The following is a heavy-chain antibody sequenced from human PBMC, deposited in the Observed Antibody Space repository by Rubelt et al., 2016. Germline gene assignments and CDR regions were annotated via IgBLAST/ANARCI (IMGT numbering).Heavy chain of an antibody. CDR1: GGSFSGYY. Sequence: QVQLQQWGAGLLKPSETLSLTCAVYGGSFSGYYWSWIRQPPGKGLEWIGEINHNGSTNYNPSLKGRGTRSVDTSKNQFSLKRSSVTAADTAVYYCARGPPIAAAGETNWYFDLWGRGTLVTVSS. CDR3: ARGPPIAAAGETNWYFDL. J-gene: IGHJ2*01. V-gene: IGHV4-34*01. CDR2: INHNGST. D-gene: IGHD6-13*01.